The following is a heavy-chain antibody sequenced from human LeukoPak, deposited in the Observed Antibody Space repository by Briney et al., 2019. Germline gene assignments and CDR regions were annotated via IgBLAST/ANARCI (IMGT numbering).Heavy chain of an antibody. J-gene: IGHJ4*02. CDR3: ITNGGGDSGYGNFDY. CDR2: ISWNSDTI. Sequence: PGRSLRLSCAASGFIFDDYAMHWVRQVPGKGLEWVSHISWNSDTIGYADSVKGRFTISRDNAKNSLYLQMNSLRAEDTALYYCITNGGGDSGYGNFDYWGQGTLVTVSS. CDR1: GFIFDDYA. D-gene: IGHD5-12*01. V-gene: IGHV3-9*01.